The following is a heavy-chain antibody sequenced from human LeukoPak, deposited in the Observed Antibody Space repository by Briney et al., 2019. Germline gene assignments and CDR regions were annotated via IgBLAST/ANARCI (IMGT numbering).Heavy chain of an antibody. CDR1: GYTFTDYY. V-gene: IGHV1-2*02. CDR2: INPNSGST. CDR3: ARDLGGSYLFDY. J-gene: IGHJ4*02. D-gene: IGHD1-26*01. Sequence: ASVKVSCKASGYTFTDYYIHWVRQAPGQGLEWMGWINPNSGSTNYAQKFQGRVTMTSDTSISTTYMELSSLRSEDTAVYYCARDLGGSYLFDYWGQGTLVTVSS.